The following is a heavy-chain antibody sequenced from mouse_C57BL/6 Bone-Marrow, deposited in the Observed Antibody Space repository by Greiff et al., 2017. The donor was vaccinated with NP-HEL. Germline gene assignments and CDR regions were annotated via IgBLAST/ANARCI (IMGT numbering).Heavy chain of an antibody. D-gene: IGHD2-13*01. J-gene: IGHJ2*01. CDR3: ARRDGDYGDPFDY. CDR2: IYPGDGDT. V-gene: IGHV1-80*01. Sequence: VQLQQSGAELVKPGASVKISCKASGYAFSSYWMNWVKQRPGKGLEWIGQIYPGDGDTNYNGKFKGKATLTAEKSSSTAYMQLSSLTSEDSAVYFCARRDGDYGDPFDYWGQGTTLTVSS. CDR1: GYAFSSYW.